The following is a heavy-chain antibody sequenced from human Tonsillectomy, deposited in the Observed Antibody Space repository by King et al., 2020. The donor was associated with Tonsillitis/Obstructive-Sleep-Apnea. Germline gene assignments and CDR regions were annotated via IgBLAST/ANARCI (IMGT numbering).Heavy chain of an antibody. Sequence: VQLVESGGGLVQPGGSLRLSCAASGFTFSSYSRSWVRQAPGKGREWVSAISGSGGSTYSADFVKGRFTISRDNSKNTLYLQMNSLSAEDTAVYYCAKSGYDFWSGYYAFDIWGQGTMVTVSS. CDR2: ISGSGGST. CDR1: GFTFSSYS. D-gene: IGHD3-3*01. V-gene: IGHV3-23*04. CDR3: AKSGYDFWSGYYAFDI. J-gene: IGHJ3*02.